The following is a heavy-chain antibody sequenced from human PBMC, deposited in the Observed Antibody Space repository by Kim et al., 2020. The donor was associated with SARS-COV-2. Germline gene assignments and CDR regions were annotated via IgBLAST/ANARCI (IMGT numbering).Heavy chain of an antibody. CDR3: ARTQRLLQWGDAFDI. Sequence: SVKVSCKASGGTFSSYTISWVRQAPGQGLEWMGRIIPILGIANYAQKFQGRVTITADKSTSTAYMELSSLRSEDTAVYYCARTQRLLQWGDAFDIWGQGTMVTVSS. V-gene: IGHV1-69*02. CDR2: IIPILGIA. CDR1: GGTFSSYT. D-gene: IGHD1-1*01. J-gene: IGHJ3*02.